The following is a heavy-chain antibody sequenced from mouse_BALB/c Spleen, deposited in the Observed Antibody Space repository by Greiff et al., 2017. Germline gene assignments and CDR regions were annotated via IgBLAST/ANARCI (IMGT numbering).Heavy chain of an antibody. D-gene: IGHD2-3*01. CDR2: IYPGDGDT. V-gene: IGHV1-87*01. CDR1: GYTFTSYW. J-gene: IGHJ3*01. Sequence: QVHVKQSGAELARPGASVKLSCKASGYTFTSYWMQWVKQRPGQGLEWIGAIYPGDGDTRYTQKFKGKATLTADKSSSTAYMQLSSLSSEDSAVYYCARDGYYSAWFAYWGQGTLVTVSA. CDR3: ARDGYYSAWFAY.